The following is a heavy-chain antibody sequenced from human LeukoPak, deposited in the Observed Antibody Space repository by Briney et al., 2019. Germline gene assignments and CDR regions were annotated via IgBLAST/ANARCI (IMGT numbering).Heavy chain of an antibody. J-gene: IGHJ4*02. CDR3: ARQYYDRSEGNY. D-gene: IGHD3-22*01. V-gene: IGHV4-39*01. Sequence: SEALSLTCTVSGGSISRSSSYWGWIRQPPGKGLEWIGSIYDSGSTYYNPSLRSRVTISVDTSKNQFYLKLSTVTAAYTAVYYCARQYYDRSEGNYWGQGTLVTVSS. CDR1: GGSISRSSSY. CDR2: IYDSGST.